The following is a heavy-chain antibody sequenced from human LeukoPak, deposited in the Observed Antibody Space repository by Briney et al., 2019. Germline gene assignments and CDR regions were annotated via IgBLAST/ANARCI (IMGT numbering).Heavy chain of an antibody. Sequence: PGGSLRLSCAASGFTFSSYSMNWVRQAPGKGLEWVSCISSSSSTIYYADSVKGRFTISRDNAKNSLYLQMNSLRAEDTAVYYCARPECSGGSCYSLSWGQGTLVTVSS. J-gene: IGHJ4*02. CDR3: ARPECSGGSCYSLS. D-gene: IGHD2-15*01. CDR2: ISSSSSTI. CDR1: GFTFSSYS. V-gene: IGHV3-48*01.